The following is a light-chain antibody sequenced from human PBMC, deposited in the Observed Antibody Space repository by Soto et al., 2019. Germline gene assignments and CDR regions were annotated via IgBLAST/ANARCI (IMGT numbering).Light chain of an antibody. CDR2: AAS. V-gene: IGKV1-39*01. CDR3: QQSYSTPPWT. Sequence: DIQMTQSPSSLSASVGDRFTITCLASQSIVTYLNWYLQKPGKAPKLLIYAASNLQSGVPSRFSGSGSGTDFTLTISSLQPEDFATYFCQQSYSTPPWTVGQGTKVEIK. CDR1: QSIVTY. J-gene: IGKJ1*01.